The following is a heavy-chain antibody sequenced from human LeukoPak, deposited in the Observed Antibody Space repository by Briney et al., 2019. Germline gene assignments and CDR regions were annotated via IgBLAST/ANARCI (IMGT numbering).Heavy chain of an antibody. J-gene: IGHJ4*02. CDR3: ARQGSGYYYGAFDY. Sequence: SETLSLTCTVSGGSISSYYWSWIRQPPGKGLEWIGYIYYSGSTNYSPSLKSRVTISVDTSKNQFSLKLSSVTAADTAVYYCARQGSGYYYGAFDYWGQGTLVTVSS. CDR1: GGSISSYY. CDR2: IYYSGST. V-gene: IGHV4-59*08. D-gene: IGHD3-22*01.